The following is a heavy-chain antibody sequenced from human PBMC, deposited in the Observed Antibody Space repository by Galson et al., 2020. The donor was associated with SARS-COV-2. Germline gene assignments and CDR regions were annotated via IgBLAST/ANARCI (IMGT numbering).Heavy chain of an antibody. Sequence: SETLSLTCTVSGGSISSYYWSWIRQPPGKGLEWSGYIYYSGSTNYNHSLKSRVTISADTSKTQFSLKLSSVTAADTAVYYCARAAQTYYDFWSGYYNAPHFDYWGQGTLVTVSS. J-gene: IGHJ4*02. V-gene: IGHV4-59*01. CDR1: GGSISSYY. CDR2: IYYSGST. CDR3: ARAAQTYYDFWSGYYNAPHFDY. D-gene: IGHD3-3*01.